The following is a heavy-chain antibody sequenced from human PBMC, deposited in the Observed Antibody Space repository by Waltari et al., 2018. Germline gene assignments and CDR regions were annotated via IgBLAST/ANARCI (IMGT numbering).Heavy chain of an antibody. CDR3: ARSNGFPNFDY. V-gene: IGHV4-59*01. CDR1: GGSISSYY. D-gene: IGHD3-22*01. Sequence: QVQLQESGPGLVKPSETLSLTCTVSGGSISSYYWSWIRQPPGKGLGWIGYIYYSGSTNYNPSLKSRVTISVDTSKNQFSLKLSSVTAADTAVYYCARSNGFPNFDYWGQGTLVTVSS. CDR2: IYYSGST. J-gene: IGHJ4*02.